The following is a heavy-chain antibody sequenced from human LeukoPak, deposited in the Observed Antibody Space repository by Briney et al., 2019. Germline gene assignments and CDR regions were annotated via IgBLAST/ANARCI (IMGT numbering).Heavy chain of an antibody. V-gene: IGHV1-8*01. CDR3: ARAPYPYYYDSSGNAFDI. CDR2: MNPNSGNT. J-gene: IGHJ3*02. D-gene: IGHD3-22*01. Sequence: GASVKVSCKASGYTFTSYDINWVRQATGQGLEWMGWMNPNSGNTGYAQKFQGRVTMTRNTSISTAYMELSSLRSEDTAVYYCARAPYPYYYDSSGNAFDIWGQGTMVTVSS. CDR1: GYTFTSYD.